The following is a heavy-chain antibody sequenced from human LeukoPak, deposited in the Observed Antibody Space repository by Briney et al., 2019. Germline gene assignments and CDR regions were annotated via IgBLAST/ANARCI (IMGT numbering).Heavy chain of an antibody. CDR1: GGSISTYY. J-gene: IGHJ3*02. V-gene: IGHV4-39*07. D-gene: IGHD5-18*01. CDR2: IYYSGST. CDR3: ARDRRYSYGFRSDAFDI. Sequence: SETLSLTCTVSGGSISTYYWGWIRQPPGKGLEWIGSIYYSGSTYYNPSLKSRVTISVDTSKNQFSLKLSSVTAADTAVYYCARDRRYSYGFRSDAFDIWGQGTMVTVSS.